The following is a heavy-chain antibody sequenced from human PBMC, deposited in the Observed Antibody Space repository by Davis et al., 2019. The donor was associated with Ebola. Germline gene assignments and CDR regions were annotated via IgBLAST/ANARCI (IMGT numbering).Heavy chain of an antibody. Sequence: GGSLRLSCKGSGYSFTIYWIGWVRQMPGKGLEWMGIIYPGDSETRYSPSFQGQVTISADKSISTAYLQWSSLKASDTAMYYCARASSARAAFDIWGQGTMVTVSS. CDR2: IYPGDSET. V-gene: IGHV5-51*01. J-gene: IGHJ3*02. D-gene: IGHD6-25*01. CDR1: GYSFTIYW. CDR3: ARASSARAAFDI.